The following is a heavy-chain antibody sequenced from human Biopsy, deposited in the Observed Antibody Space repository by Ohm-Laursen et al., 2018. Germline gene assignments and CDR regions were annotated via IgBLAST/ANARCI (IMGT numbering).Heavy chain of an antibody. D-gene: IGHD3-10*01. CDR1: GFNFNHYA. CDR2: ISWSNDNI. CDR3: AKVRKGFGESGSQYNSDMDV. J-gene: IGHJ6*02. V-gene: IGHV3-9*01. Sequence: SLRLSCTASGFNFNHYAMQWVWQVPGKGLEWVSSISWSNDNIHYADSVKGRFTISGDNAKNSLYLQMNSLRAEDTAFYYCAKVRKGFGESGSQYNSDMDVWGQGTTVTVSS.